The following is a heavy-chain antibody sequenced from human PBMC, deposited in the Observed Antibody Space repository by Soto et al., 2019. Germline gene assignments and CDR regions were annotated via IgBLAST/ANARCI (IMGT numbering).Heavy chain of an antibody. Sequence: SVKVSCKASGGTFSSYAISLVRQAPGQGLEWMGGMIPIFGTANYAQKFQGRVTMTRNASISTAYMELSSLRSEDTAVYYCARIHYDFWSGYPWNDAFDIWGQGTMVTVSS. CDR1: GGTFSSYA. CDR3: ARIHYDFWSGYPWNDAFDI. CDR2: MIPIFGTA. J-gene: IGHJ3*02. V-gene: IGHV1-69*05. D-gene: IGHD3-3*01.